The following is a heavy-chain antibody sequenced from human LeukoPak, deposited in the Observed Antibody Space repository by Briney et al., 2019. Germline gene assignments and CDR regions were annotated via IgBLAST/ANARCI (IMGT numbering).Heavy chain of an antibody. J-gene: IGHJ4*02. CDR1: EYSFPNYC. Sequence: GESLKISCKHSEYSFPNYCIGWVRQMPGKSLEWMGIIYPDDSDTRYSPSLQGHVTISADRSISTAYLQWSSLRASDTAMYYCAIGRGGQQLGDYWGQGTLVTVSS. CDR3: AIGRGGQQLGDY. D-gene: IGHD6-13*01. V-gene: IGHV5-51*01. CDR2: IYPDDSDT.